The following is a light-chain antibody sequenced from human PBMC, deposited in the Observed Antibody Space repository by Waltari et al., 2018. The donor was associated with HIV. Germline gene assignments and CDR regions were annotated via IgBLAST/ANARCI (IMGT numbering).Light chain of an antibody. CDR3: SSYGGRDNLI. CDR1: PSTIGNYNF. J-gene: IGLJ2*01. Sequence: QSALTQPPSASGSPGQSVTISCTGTPSTIGNYNFFPWYQQHPGKAPKLIIYEVFRRPSGVPDRFSGSKSGNTASLTVSGLQAEDEADYYCSSYGGRDNLIFGGGTKVTVL. CDR2: EVF. V-gene: IGLV2-8*01.